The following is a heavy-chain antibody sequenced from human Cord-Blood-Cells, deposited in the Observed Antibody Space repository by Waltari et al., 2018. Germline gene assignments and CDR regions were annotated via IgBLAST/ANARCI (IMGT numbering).Heavy chain of an antibody. D-gene: IGHD3-3*02. Sequence: QVQLQESGPGLVKPSGTLSLTCAVSGGSISRSNSWSWGRPPPGKGLEWIGEIYHSGSTNYNPSLKSRVTISVDKSKNQFSLKLSSVTAADTAVYYCASSVFGVVIDAFDIWGQGTMVTVSS. CDR3: ASSVFGVVIDAFDI. CDR1: GGSISRSNS. J-gene: IGHJ3*02. V-gene: IGHV4-4*02. CDR2: IYHSGST.